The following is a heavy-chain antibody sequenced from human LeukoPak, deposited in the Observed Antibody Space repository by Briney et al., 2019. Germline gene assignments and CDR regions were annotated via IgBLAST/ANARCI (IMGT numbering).Heavy chain of an antibody. CDR3: ARGSIYYGDSSVYFDY. V-gene: IGHV4-34*01. D-gene: IGHD3-22*01. CDR2: INQRGGT. CDR1: SGSFSGCF. Sequence: NASETLSLTCAVYSGSFSGCFWTYVRQPPGMGLEWIGEINQRGGTNYNPSLKSRVTMSVDTSKNQFSLRLSSVTAADTAVYYCARGSIYYGDSSVYFDYWAQGTLVTVSS. J-gene: IGHJ4*02.